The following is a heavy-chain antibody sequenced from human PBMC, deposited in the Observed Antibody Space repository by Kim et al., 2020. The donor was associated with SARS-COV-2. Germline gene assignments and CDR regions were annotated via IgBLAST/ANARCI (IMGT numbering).Heavy chain of an antibody. CDR1: GFTFSSSW. V-gene: IGHV3-7*03. Sequence: GGSLRLSCATSGFTFSSSWMSWVRQAPGKGLEWVANINQDGSDKYYVDSVKGRFTISRDNAKNSLYLQMNSLRAEDTAVYYCARERYLDYWGQGTLVTVSS. CDR2: INQDGSDK. J-gene: IGHJ4*02. CDR3: ARERYLDY.